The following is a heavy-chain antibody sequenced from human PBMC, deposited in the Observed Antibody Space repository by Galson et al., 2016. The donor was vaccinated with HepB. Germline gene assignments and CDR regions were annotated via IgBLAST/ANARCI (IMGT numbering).Heavy chain of an antibody. D-gene: IGHD6-19*01. J-gene: IGHJ4*02. CDR1: GYTFTSYT. Sequence: SVKVSCKASGYTFTSYTIHWVRQAPGQRLEWMGWINAGNGNTKYSEKLQGRVTITRDTSASTVYMELSSLRSGDTAVYYCARAGSRFIAVASFDNWGQGTLVTVSS. V-gene: IGHV1-3*01. CDR2: INAGNGNT. CDR3: ARAGSRFIAVASFDN.